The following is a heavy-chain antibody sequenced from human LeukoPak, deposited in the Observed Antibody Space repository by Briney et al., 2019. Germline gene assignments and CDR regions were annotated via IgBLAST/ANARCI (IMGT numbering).Heavy chain of an antibody. CDR2: IYYSGST. J-gene: IGHJ4*02. V-gene: IGHV4-59*08. CDR3: ARLRGYNQIDY. D-gene: IGHD1-14*01. Sequence: PSETLSLTCTVSGGSISSHYWSWIRQPPGKGLEWIGYIYYSGSTNYSPSLKSRVTISVDTSKNQFSLKLSSVTAADTAVYYCARLRGYNQIDYWGQGTLVTVSS. CDR1: GGSISSHY.